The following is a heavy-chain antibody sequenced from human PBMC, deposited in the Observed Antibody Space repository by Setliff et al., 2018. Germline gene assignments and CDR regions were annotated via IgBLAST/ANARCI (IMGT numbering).Heavy chain of an antibody. Sequence: ASVKVSCKASGYTFTSYDINWVRQATGQGLEWMGWMNPNSGNTGYAQKFQGRVTMTRNTSISTAYIELGSLGSEDTAVYYCARATRRGYRYGSEGKEFDYWGQGTLVTVSS. D-gene: IGHD5-18*01. CDR1: GYTFTSYD. CDR3: ARATRRGYRYGSEGKEFDY. J-gene: IGHJ4*02. V-gene: IGHV1-8*02. CDR2: MNPNSGNT.